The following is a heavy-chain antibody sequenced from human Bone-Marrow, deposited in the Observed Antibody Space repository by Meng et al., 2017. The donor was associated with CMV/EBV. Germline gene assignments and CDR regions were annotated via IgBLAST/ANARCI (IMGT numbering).Heavy chain of an antibody. D-gene: IGHD3-3*01. CDR2: ISSSGSTI. CDR1: GFTFNSYE. J-gene: IGHJ3*01. Sequence: GESLKISCAASGFTFNSYEMNWARQAPGKGLEWVSYISSSGSTIYYADSMKGRFIISRDNAKNSLYLQMNSLRAEDTAVYYCARGATIFGGAFDLWGQGTMVTVSS. CDR3: ARGATIFGGAFDL. V-gene: IGHV3-48*03.